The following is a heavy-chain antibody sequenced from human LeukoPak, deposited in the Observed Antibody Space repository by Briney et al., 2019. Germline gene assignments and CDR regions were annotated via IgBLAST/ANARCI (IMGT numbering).Heavy chain of an antibody. V-gene: IGHV4-61*02. Sequence: SQTLSLTCTVSGGSITGGTYYWNWIRQPAGKGLEWIGRIYTSGSTNYNPSLKSRVTISVDTSKNQFSLKLSSVTAADTAVYYCARDMGSGSYPYYFDYWGQGTLVTVSS. CDR2: IYTSGST. J-gene: IGHJ4*02. CDR1: GGSITGGTYY. D-gene: IGHD3-10*01. CDR3: ARDMGSGSYPYYFDY.